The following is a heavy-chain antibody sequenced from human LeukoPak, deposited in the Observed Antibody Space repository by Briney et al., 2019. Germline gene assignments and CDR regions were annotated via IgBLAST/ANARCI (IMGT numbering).Heavy chain of an antibody. CDR2: IYHSGST. D-gene: IGHD3-10*01. CDR1: GYSISSGYY. CDR3: ARESYGSGSYKDY. V-gene: IGHV4-38-2*02. Sequence: SETLSLTCAVSGYSISSGYYWGWIRQPPGKGLEWIGSIYHSGSTYYNPSLKSRVTISVDTSKNQFSPKLSSVTAADTAVYYCARESYGSGSYKDYWGQGTLVTVSS. J-gene: IGHJ4*02.